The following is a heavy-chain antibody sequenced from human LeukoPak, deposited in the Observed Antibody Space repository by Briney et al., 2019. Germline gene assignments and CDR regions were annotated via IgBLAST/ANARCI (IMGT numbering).Heavy chain of an antibody. CDR1: GGSISSHL. D-gene: IGHD1-1*01. Sequence: PSGTLSLTCTVSGGSISSHLYFWASIRQPPGKGLEWVANIKPDGPTKNYVDSVKGRFTISRDNAKNSVSLQLNSLRVDDTALYYCARTPLTQLEPDYFDSWGQGTLVSVS. V-gene: IGHV3-7*01. J-gene: IGHJ4*02. CDR3: ARTPLTQLEPDYFDS. CDR2: IKPDGPTK.